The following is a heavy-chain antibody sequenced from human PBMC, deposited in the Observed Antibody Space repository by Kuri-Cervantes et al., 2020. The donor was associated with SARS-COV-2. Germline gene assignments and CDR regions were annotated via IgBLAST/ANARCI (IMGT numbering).Heavy chain of an antibody. Sequence: GGSLRLSCAASGLTFSTFAMGWVRQAPGKGLEWVSFIDNAASNTYYADFVKGRFTISGDSSTNMVSLQMNSLRGDDTAVYYCAKDLYESGGYTWAYWGQGTRVTVSS. CDR2: IDNAASNT. CDR1: GLTFSTFA. CDR3: AKDLYESGGYTWAY. V-gene: IGHV3-23*03. D-gene: IGHD3-22*01. J-gene: IGHJ4*02.